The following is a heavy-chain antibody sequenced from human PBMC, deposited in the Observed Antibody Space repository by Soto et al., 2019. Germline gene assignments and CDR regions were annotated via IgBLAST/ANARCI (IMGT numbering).Heavy chain of an antibody. D-gene: IGHD2-21*02. CDR1: GGTFSSYA. Sequence: QVQLVQSGAEVKKPGSSVKVSCKASGGTFSSYAISWVRQAPGQGLEWMGGIIPIFGTANYAQQFQGRVTITADESTSTAYMELSSLRSEDTAVHYCARGTDIVVVTASEDAFDIWGQGTMVTVSS. CDR2: IIPIFGTA. CDR3: ARGTDIVVVTASEDAFDI. J-gene: IGHJ3*02. V-gene: IGHV1-69*01.